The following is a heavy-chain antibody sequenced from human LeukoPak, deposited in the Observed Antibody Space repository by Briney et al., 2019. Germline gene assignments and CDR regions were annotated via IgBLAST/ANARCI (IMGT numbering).Heavy chain of an antibody. V-gene: IGHV1-8*02. Sequence: ASVKVSCKASGYTFTGYYMHWVRQATGQGLEWMGWMNPSSGNTGYAQKFQGRVTMTRNTSISTAYMELSSLRSEDTAVYYCARGPYGDYCDYWGQGTLVTVSS. J-gene: IGHJ4*02. D-gene: IGHD4-17*01. CDR2: MNPSSGNT. CDR3: ARGPYGDYCDY. CDR1: GYTFTGYY.